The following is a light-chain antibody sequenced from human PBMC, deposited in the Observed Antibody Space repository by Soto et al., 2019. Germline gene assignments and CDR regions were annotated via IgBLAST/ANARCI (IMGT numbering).Light chain of an antibody. J-gene: IGKJ5*01. CDR1: QSLNTNY. Sequence: EIVLTQSPGTLSLSPGERATLSCRASQSLNTNYLAWYQQKPGQAPRLLVYGASGRATDIPDRFSGRGSGTDFTLTINRLEPEDFAVYYCQNYDTSPYTFGQGTRLEIK. CDR2: GAS. CDR3: QNYDTSPYT. V-gene: IGKV3-20*01.